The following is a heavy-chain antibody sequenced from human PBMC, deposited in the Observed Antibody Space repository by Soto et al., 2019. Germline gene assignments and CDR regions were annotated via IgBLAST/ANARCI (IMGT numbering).Heavy chain of an antibody. CDR3: ARFYSGYDSYYYYYMDV. V-gene: IGHV1-18*01. Sequence: SVKVACKASGYTFTSYGISWVRQAPGQGLEWMGWISAYNGNTNYAQKLQGRVTMTTDTSTSTAYMELRSLRSDDTAVYYCARFYSGYDSYYYYYMDVWGKGTTVTVSS. CDR2: ISAYNGNT. J-gene: IGHJ6*03. CDR1: GYTFTSYG. D-gene: IGHD5-12*01.